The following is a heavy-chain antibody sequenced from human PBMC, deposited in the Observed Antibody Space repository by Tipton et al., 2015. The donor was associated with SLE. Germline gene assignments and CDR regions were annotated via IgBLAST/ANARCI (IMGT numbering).Heavy chain of an antibody. Sequence: TLSLTCIVSGASISSRAYYWGCIRQSPGKGLEWIGSVYDSGITYYSPSLRSRVTISLDTSKNQFSLRLSSATAADTAVYYCARVGHGFDDSGYNSHYYYYMDVWGKGTTVTVSS. CDR1: GASISSRAYY. V-gene: IGHV4-39*07. CDR2: VYDSGIT. D-gene: IGHD3-22*01. CDR3: ARVGHGFDDSGYNSHYYYYMDV. J-gene: IGHJ6*03.